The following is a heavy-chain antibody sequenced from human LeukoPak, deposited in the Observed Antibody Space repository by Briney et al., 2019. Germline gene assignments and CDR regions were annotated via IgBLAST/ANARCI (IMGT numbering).Heavy chain of an antibody. J-gene: IGHJ5*02. V-gene: IGHV3-23*01. CDR1: GFTFSRYA. Sequence: PGGSLRLSCAASGFTFSRYAMSWVRQAPGKGLEWVSAVSGSGAGTYYADSVKDRFTISRDNSKNTLYLQMNSLRAEDTAVYYCARRPLAAAGTPGWFDPWGQGTLVAVSS. D-gene: IGHD6-13*01. CDR3: ARRPLAAAGTPGWFDP. CDR2: VSGSGAGT.